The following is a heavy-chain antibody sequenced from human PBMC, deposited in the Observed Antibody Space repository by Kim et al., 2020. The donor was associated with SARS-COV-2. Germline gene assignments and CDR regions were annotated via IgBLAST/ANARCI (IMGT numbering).Heavy chain of an antibody. V-gene: IGHV1-18*01. D-gene: IGHD6-13*01. Sequence: ASVKVSCKASGYTFTSYGISWVRQAPGQGLEWMGWISAYNGNTNYAQKLQGRVTMTTDTSTSTAYMELRSLRSDDTAVYYCARAHSSSWYQGVGDYWGQGTLVTVSS. CDR3: ARAHSSSWYQGVGDY. CDR2: ISAYNGNT. J-gene: IGHJ4*02. CDR1: GYTFTSYG.